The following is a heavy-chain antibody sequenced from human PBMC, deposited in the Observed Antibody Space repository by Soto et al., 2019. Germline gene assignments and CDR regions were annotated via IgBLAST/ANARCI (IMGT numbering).Heavy chain of an antibody. J-gene: IGHJ4*02. CDR1: GYTFSSYV. CDR3: ARDPSIVGASALDY. Sequence: GASVKVSCKASGYTFSSYVISWVRQAPGQGLEWMGWISAYNGNTNYAQKVQGKVTMTTDTSTSTAYMELRSLRSDDTAVYYCARDPSIVGASALDYWGQGTLVTVSS. V-gene: IGHV1-18*01. D-gene: IGHD1-26*01. CDR2: ISAYNGNT.